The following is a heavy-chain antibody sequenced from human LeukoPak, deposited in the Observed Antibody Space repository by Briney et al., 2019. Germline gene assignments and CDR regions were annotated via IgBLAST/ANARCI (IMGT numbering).Heavy chain of an antibody. CDR2: IYYSGST. V-gene: IGHV4-30-4*01. J-gene: IGHJ4*02. Sequence: SETLSLTCTVSGGSISSGDYYWSWIRQPPGKGLEWIGYIYYSGSTYYNPSLKSRVTISVDTSKNQFSLKLSSVTAADTAVYYCARFSFFLLAATGYYFDYWGQGTLVTVSS. CDR3: ARFSFFLLAATGYYFDY. D-gene: IGHD2-15*01. CDR1: GGSISSGDYY.